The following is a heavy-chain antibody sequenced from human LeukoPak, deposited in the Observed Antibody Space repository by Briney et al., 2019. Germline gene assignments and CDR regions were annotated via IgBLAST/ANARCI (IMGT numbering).Heavy chain of an antibody. Sequence: PSETLSLTCAVCGYSISSVYYWGWIRQPPGKGLEWIGSIYHSWSIYYNPSLKSRVTISVDTSKNQFSLKLSSVTAADTAMYYCARSIPIFGAVNSDYWGQGTLVTVSS. CDR2: IYHSWSI. CDR1: GYSISSVYY. V-gene: IGHV4-38-2*01. D-gene: IGHD3-3*01. CDR3: ARSIPIFGAVNSDY. J-gene: IGHJ4*02.